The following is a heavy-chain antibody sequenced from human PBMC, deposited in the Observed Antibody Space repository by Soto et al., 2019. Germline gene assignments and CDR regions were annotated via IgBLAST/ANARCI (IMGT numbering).Heavy chain of an antibody. J-gene: IGHJ4*02. V-gene: IGHV3-30-3*01. CDR2: ISYDGSNK. CDR1: GFTFSSYA. CDR3: ARDPTPYGSGSYGSIDY. Sequence: GGSLRLSCAASGFTFSSYAMHWVRQAPGKGLEWVAVISYDGSNKYYADSVKGRFTISRDNSKNTLYLQMNSLRAEDTAVYYCARDPTPYGSGSYGSIDYWGQGTLVTVSS. D-gene: IGHD3-10*01.